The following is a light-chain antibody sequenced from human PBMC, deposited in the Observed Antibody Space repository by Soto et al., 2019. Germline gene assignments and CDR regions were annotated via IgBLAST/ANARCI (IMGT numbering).Light chain of an antibody. Sequence: DIVMTQSPDSLAVSLGERATSNCKSSGSISDISNKRGYLAWYQQRPRQPPKLLIHWASVRESGVPDRFSGSGSGTDFTLTISGLQAEDVATYFCQQYYHNNITFDGGTKVDIK. V-gene: IGKV4-1*01. CDR3: QQYYHNNIT. J-gene: IGKJ4*01. CDR2: WAS. CDR1: GSISDISNKRGY.